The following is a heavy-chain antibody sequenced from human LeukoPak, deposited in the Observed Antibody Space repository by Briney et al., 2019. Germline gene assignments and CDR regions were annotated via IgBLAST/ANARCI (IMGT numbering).Heavy chain of an antibody. CDR1: GFTFSSYS. CDR2: ISGSGGST. V-gene: IGHV3-23*01. J-gene: IGHJ4*02. D-gene: IGHD3-10*01. Sequence: PGGSLRLSCAASGFTFSSYSMNWVRQAPGKGLEWVSGISGSGGSTYFADSVKGRFTISRDNSKNTLYLQMNSLRAEDTALYYCAKGSWFTFFDNWGQGTLVTVSS. CDR3: AKGSWFTFFDN.